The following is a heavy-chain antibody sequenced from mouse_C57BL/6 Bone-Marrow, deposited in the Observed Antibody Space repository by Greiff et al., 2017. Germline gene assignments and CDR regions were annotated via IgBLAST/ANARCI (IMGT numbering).Heavy chain of an antibody. V-gene: IGHV1-22*01. D-gene: IGHD1-1*01. CDR2: INPNNGGT. CDR1: GYTFTDYN. Sequence: VQLQQSGPELVKPGASVKMSCKASGYTFTDYNMHWVKQSHGKSLEWIGYINPNNGGTSYNQKFKGKATLTVNKSSSTAYMELRSLTSEDSAVYYCARYAYGSSHWYFDVWGTGTTVTVSS. CDR3: ARYAYGSSHWYFDV. J-gene: IGHJ1*03.